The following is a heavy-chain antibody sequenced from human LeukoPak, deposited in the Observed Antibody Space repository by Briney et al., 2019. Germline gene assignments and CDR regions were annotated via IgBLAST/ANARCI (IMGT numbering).Heavy chain of an antibody. J-gene: IGHJ4*02. CDR3: ARHPYYYGSGSYLGYGVDY. CDR1: GYSFTSYW. D-gene: IGHD3-10*01. CDR2: IYPGDSDT. Sequence: GESLKICCKGSGYSFTSYWIGWVRQMPGKGLEWMGIIYPGDSDTRYSPSFQGQVTISADKSISTAYLQWSSLKASDTAMYYCARHPYYYGSGSYLGYGVDYWGQGTLVTVSS. V-gene: IGHV5-51*01.